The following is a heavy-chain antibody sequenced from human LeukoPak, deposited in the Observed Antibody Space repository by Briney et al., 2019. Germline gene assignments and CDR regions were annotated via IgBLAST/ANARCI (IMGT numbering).Heavy chain of an antibody. Sequence: GGSLRLSCAASGFTFSSYSMSWVRQAPGKGLEWVSAISSSGGNTYYADSVKGRFTISRDNSKNTLYLQMNSLRAEDTAVYYCAKDLGYCSSTSCPNHPDAFDIWGQGTMVTVSS. CDR3: AKDLGYCSSTSCPNHPDAFDI. CDR1: GFTFSSYS. J-gene: IGHJ3*02. V-gene: IGHV3-23*01. CDR2: ISSSGGNT. D-gene: IGHD2-2*01.